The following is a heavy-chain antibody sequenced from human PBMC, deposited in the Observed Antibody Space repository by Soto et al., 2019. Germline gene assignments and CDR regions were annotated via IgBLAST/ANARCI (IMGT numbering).Heavy chain of an antibody. CDR2: ISWNSGII. V-gene: IGHV3-9*01. CDR1: GFTFDDYA. D-gene: IGHD6-6*01. Sequence: GGSLRLSCAASGFTFDDYAMHWVRQAPGKGLEWVSGISWNSGIIGYADSVKGRFTISRDNAKNSLYLQMNSLRAEDTALYYCAKGFLYSSSSGYIDYWGQGTLVTVSS. CDR3: AKGFLYSSSSGYIDY. J-gene: IGHJ4*02.